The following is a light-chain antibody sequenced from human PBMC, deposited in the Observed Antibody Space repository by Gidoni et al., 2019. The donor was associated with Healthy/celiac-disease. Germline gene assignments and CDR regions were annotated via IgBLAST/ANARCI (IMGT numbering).Light chain of an antibody. J-gene: IGLJ1*01. V-gene: IGLV3-9*01. CDR1: NIGSKN. CDR2: RDS. CDR3: QVWDSSWDV. Sequence: SYELTQPLSVSVALGQTARITCGGNNIGSKNVHWYQQKPGQAPVLVIYRDSNRPSGIPERFSGSNSGNTATLTISRAQAGDEADYYCQVWDSSWDVFGTGTKVTVL.